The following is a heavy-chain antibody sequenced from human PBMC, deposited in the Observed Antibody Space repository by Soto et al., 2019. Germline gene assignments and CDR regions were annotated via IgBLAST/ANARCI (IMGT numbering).Heavy chain of an antibody. V-gene: IGHV1-69*13. CDR2: IIPIFGTA. Sequence: ASVKVSCKASGGTFSSYAISWVRQAPGQGLEWMGGIIPIFGTANYAQKFQGRVTITADESTSTAYMVLSSLRSEDTAVYYCAHIYDSITGDAFDIWGQGTMVTVS. D-gene: IGHD3-22*01. J-gene: IGHJ3*02. CDR1: GGTFSSYA. CDR3: AHIYDSITGDAFDI.